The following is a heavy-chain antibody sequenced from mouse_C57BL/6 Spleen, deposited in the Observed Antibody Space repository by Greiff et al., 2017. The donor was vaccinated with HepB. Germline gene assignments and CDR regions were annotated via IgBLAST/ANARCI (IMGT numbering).Heavy chain of an antibody. Sequence: EVQLVESGGGLVKPGGSLKLSCAASGFTFSSYAMSWVRQTPEKRLEWVATISDGGSYTYYPDNVKGRFTISRDNAKNNLYLQMSHLKSEDTAMYYCARVTVVSYYFDYWGQGTTLTVSS. D-gene: IGHD1-1*01. J-gene: IGHJ2*01. CDR1: GFTFSSYA. V-gene: IGHV5-4*01. CDR3: ARVTVVSYYFDY. CDR2: ISDGGSYT.